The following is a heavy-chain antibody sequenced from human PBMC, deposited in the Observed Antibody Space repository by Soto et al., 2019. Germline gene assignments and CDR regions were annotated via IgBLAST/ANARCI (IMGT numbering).Heavy chain of an antibody. CDR2: IYHNGGP. V-gene: IGHV4-39*01. CDR1: GGSIRSNGYY. J-gene: IGHJ4*02. CDR3: ASGVIAARLGGVH. D-gene: IGHD6-6*01. Sequence: SETLSLTCTVSGGSIRSNGYYWGWIRQPPGKGLEWIGSIYHNGGPYYNPYLKSRVTISVDTSKNQISLKLGSVTAADTAVYYCASGVIAARLGGVHWGQGTLVTVSS.